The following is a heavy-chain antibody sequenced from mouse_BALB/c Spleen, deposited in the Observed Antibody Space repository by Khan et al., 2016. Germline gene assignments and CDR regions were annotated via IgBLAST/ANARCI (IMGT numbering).Heavy chain of an antibody. CDR1: GFTFSDYY. Sequence: EVELVESGGGLVKPGGSLKLSCAASGFTFSDYYMYWVRQTPEKRLEWVATISDGGSYTYYPDSVKGRFTISRDNAKNNLYLQLSSLKSEDTAMXYCARAYGNYRYFDVWGAGTTITVSS. D-gene: IGHD2-1*01. CDR2: ISDGGSYT. J-gene: IGHJ1*01. V-gene: IGHV5-4*02. CDR3: ARAYGNYRYFDV.